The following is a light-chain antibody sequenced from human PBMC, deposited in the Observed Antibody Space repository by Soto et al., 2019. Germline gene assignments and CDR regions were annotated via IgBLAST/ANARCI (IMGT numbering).Light chain of an antibody. CDR2: MAS. Sequence: DIQMTQSPSTLSASVGDRVTITCRASQSISSSLAWYQQKPGKAPQLLMYMASTLESGVPSRFSGSGSGTEFTLTSSSLQPDDFATYYCQQYKSYPFTFGPGTKVDIK. CDR1: QSISSS. CDR3: QQYKSYPFT. V-gene: IGKV1-5*03. J-gene: IGKJ3*01.